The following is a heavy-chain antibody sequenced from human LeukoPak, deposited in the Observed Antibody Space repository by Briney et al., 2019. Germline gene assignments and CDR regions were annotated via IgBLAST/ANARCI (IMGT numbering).Heavy chain of an antibody. CDR3: ARRKGYYDSSGYPTWGYFDY. CDR2: SGIT. Sequence: SETLSLTCTVSGGSISSSGYYWGRIRQPPGKGLEWIGSSGITYYNPSLKSRVTISVDTSKNQFSLKLTSVTAADTAVYYCARRKGYYDSSGYPTWGYFDYWGQGTLVTVSS. V-gene: IGHV4-39*01. CDR1: GGSISSSGYY. J-gene: IGHJ4*02. D-gene: IGHD3-22*01.